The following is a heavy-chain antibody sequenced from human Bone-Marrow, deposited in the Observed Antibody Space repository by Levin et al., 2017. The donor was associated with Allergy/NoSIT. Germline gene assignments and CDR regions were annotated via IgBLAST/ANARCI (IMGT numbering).Heavy chain of an antibody. Sequence: ASVKVSCKTSGGTFRTYALSWVRQAPGQGLEWMGGIIPVFGSPHYSQKFQGRVTITADTSATTAYMELTSLTSEDTAVYYCVIPYGLSDMDVWGQGTAVTVSS. J-gene: IGHJ6*02. V-gene: IGHV1-69*06. CDR1: GGTFRTYA. D-gene: IGHD4-17*01. CDR2: IIPVFGSP. CDR3: VIPYGLSDMDV.